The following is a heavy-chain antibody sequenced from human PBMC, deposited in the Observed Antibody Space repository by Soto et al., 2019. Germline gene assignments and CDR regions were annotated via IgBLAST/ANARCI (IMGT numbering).Heavy chain of an antibody. CDR1: GGSISSYY. J-gene: IGHJ4*02. V-gene: IGHV4-59*08. CDR2: IYYSGST. D-gene: IGHD3-9*01. Sequence: SETLSLTCTVSGGSISSYYWSWIRQPPGKGLEWIGYIYYSGSTNYNPSLKSRVTISVNTSKNQFSLKLSSVTAADTAVYYCARHKDDILTGYYNPYFDYWGQGTPVTVSS. CDR3: ARHKDDILTGYYNPYFDY.